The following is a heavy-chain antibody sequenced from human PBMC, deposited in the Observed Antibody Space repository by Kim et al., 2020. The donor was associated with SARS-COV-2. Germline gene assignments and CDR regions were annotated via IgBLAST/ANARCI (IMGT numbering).Heavy chain of an antibody. CDR1: GGTFRSYA. CDR3: ARGGGCSSTSCYSFAYWFNWFDP. J-gene: IGHJ5*02. D-gene: IGHD2-2*01. V-gene: IGHV1-69*13. CDR2: IIPIFGTA. Sequence: SVKVSCKASGGTFRSYAISWVRQAPGQGLEWMGGIIPIFGTANYAQKFQGRVTITADESTSTAYMELSSLRSEDTAVYYCARGGGCSSTSCYSFAYWFNWFDPWGQGTLVTVSS.